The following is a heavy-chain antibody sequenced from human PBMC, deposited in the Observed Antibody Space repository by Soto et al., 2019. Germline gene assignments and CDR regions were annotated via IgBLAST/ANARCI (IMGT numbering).Heavy chain of an antibody. CDR3: AREIVVVPAAKGKGWFDP. Sequence: QVQLQESGPGLVKPSGTLSLTCAVSSGSISSGNWWSWVRQPPGKGLEWIGEIYHSGSTNYNPSLKSRVTISVDKSKNQFSLKLSSVTAADTAVYYCAREIVVVPAAKGKGWFDPWGQGTLVTVSS. CDR1: SGSISSGNW. CDR2: IYHSGST. V-gene: IGHV4-4*02. J-gene: IGHJ5*02. D-gene: IGHD2-2*01.